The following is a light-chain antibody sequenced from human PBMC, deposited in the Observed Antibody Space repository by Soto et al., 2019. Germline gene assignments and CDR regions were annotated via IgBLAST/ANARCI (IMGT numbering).Light chain of an antibody. CDR2: LGS. V-gene: IGKV2-28*01. CDR1: QSLLHSNGYTY. CDR3: MQTLLTWT. Sequence: DIVMTQSPLSLPVTPGEPASISCRSSQSLLHSNGYTYLDWYLQRPGQSPQLLIYLGSYRASGVPYKFSGSGSGTDFTLKISRVEAGDVGVYYCMQTLLTWTFGQGTKVDIK. J-gene: IGKJ1*01.